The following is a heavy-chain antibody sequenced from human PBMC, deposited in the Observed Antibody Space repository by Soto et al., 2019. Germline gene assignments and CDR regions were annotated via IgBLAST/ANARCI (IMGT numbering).Heavy chain of an antibody. CDR3: ATLNYSSGWRFDY. CDR2: IYYSGST. CDR1: GGSISSYY. D-gene: IGHD6-19*01. V-gene: IGHV4-59*01. J-gene: IGHJ4*02. Sequence: QVQLQESGPGLVKPSETLSLTCTVSGGSISSYYWSWIRQPPGKGLEWIGYIYYSGSTNYNPSLKSRVTISVDTSKNQFSLKLSSVTAADTAVYYCATLNYSSGWRFDYWGQGTLVTVSS.